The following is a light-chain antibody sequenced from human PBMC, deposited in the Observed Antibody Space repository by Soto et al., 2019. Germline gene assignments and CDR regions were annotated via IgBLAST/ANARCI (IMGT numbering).Light chain of an antibody. CDR3: QQRSNWPPTWT. CDR1: QSVSNN. J-gene: IGKJ1*01. CDR2: GAS. V-gene: IGKV3-11*01. Sequence: EIVMTQSPAILSVSPGDRATLSCRAGQSVSNNLAWYQQKPGQTPRLVIYGASNRATGVPARFSGSGSGTDFTLTISSLEPEDFAVYYCQQRSNWPPTWTFGQGTKVDIK.